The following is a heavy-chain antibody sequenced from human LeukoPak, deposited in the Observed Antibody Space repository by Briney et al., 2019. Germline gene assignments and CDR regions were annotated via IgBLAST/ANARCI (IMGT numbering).Heavy chain of an antibody. CDR2: IIPIFGTA. D-gene: IGHD2-15*01. CDR3: ARVTHCSGGSCYDY. Sequence: GASVKVSCKASGGTFSSYAISWVRQAPGQGLEWMGGIIPIFGTANYAQKFQGRVTITTDESTSTAYMELSSLRSEDTAVYYCARVTHCSGGSCYDYWGQGTLVIVSS. V-gene: IGHV1-69*05. CDR1: GGTFSSYA. J-gene: IGHJ4*02.